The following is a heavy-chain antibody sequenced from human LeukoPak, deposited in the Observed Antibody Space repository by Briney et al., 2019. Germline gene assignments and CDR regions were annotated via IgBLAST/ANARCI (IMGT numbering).Heavy chain of an antibody. V-gene: IGHV3-33*01. D-gene: IGHD6-13*01. CDR1: GFTFSSHG. Sequence: PGGSLRLSCAASGFTFSSHGMHWVRQAPGKGLEWVALIWYDGSSKYYADSVKGRFTISRDNSKDTLYLQMNSLRAGDTAVYHCARERSSTWYYFDYWGQGTLVTVPS. CDR3: ARERSSTWYYFDY. J-gene: IGHJ4*02. CDR2: IWYDGSSK.